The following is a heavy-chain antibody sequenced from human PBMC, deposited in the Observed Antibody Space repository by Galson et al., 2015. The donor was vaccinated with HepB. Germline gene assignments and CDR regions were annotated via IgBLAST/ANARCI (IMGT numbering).Heavy chain of an antibody. V-gene: IGHV3-30-3*01. D-gene: IGHD5-18*01. CDR2: ISYDGSNK. CDR3: ARADTAMVGGVLGY. CDR1: GFTFRSYA. J-gene: IGHJ4*02. Sequence: SLRLSCAASGFTFRSYAMHWVRQAPGKGLEWVAVISYDGSNKYYADSVKGRFTISRDNSKNTLYLQMNSLRAEDTAVYYCARADTAMVGGVLGYWGQGTLVTVSS.